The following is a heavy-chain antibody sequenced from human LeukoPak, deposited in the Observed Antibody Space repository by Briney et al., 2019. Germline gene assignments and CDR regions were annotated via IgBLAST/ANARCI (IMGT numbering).Heavy chain of an antibody. CDR1: GYTFSTYD. CDR2: IKPDSGTT. CDR3: TSGQPDTTAYSS. D-gene: IGHD2-21*01. Sequence: ASVKVSCKASGYTFSTYDINWVRQAAGQGLQWMGWIKPDSGTTGYAHQFQDRFTLTRDTSIGTSYMELSSLTSEDTAVYYCTSGQPDTTAYSSWGQGTLVTVSS. J-gene: IGHJ4*02. V-gene: IGHV1-8*01.